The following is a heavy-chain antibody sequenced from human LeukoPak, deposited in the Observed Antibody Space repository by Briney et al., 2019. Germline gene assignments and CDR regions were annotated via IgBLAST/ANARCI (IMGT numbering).Heavy chain of an antibody. CDR1: GGSFSGYY. D-gene: IGHD4-17*01. Sequence: SETLSLTCAVYGGSFSGYYWSWIRQPPGKGLEWIGEINHSGSTNYNPSLKSRVTISVDTSKNQFSLKLSSVTAADTAVYNCARRDGFDAFDIWGQGTLVTVSS. CDR3: ARRDGFDAFDI. J-gene: IGHJ3*02. CDR2: INHSGST. V-gene: IGHV4-34*01.